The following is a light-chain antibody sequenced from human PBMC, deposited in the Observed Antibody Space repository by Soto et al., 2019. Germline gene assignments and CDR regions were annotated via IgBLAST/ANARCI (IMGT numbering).Light chain of an antibody. J-gene: IGLJ1*01. Sequence: QSVLTQPASVSGSPGQSITIYCTGTSSDVGSYNLVAWFQHHPGKAPKLMIYEGSRRPSGISNRFSGSKSGNAASLTISGLQAEDEADYYCCSHAGSGTYAFGQGTKDTDL. CDR1: SSDVGSYNL. V-gene: IGLV2-23*01. CDR2: EGS. CDR3: CSHAGSGTYA.